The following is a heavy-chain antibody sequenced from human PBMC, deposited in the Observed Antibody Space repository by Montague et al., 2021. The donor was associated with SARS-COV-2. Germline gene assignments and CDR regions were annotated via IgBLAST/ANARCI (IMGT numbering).Heavy chain of an antibody. CDR3: ARGGLGNRGFDY. Sequence: SETLSLTCVVSDVSLSSSTWWSWVRQSPGKGLEWVGETYLSGFTQYNPSVKSRVTISLDDSRSQFSLRLASVTAADTAVYFCARGGLGNRGFDYWGQGALVTVSS. J-gene: IGHJ4*02. D-gene: IGHD3/OR15-3a*01. CDR1: DVSLSSSTW. V-gene: IGHV4-4*02. CDR2: TYLSGFT.